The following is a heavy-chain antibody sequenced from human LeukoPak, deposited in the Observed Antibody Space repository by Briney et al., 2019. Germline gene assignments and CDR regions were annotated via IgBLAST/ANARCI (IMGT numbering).Heavy chain of an antibody. V-gene: IGHV3-7*01. CDR2: IKQDGSEK. CDR1: GFTFSSYW. D-gene: IGHD3-22*01. Sequence: GGSLRLSCAASGFTFSSYWMSWVRQAPGKGLEWVANIKQDGSEKYYVDSVKGRFTISGDNAKNSLYLQMNSLRAEDAAVYYCARNYYDSSGYWTPDYWGQGTLVTVSP. CDR3: ARNYYDSSGYWTPDY. J-gene: IGHJ4*02.